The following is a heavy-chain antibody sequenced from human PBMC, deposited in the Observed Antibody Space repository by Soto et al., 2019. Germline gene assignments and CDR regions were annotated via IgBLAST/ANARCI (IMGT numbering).Heavy chain of an antibody. J-gene: IGHJ6*02. D-gene: IGHD2-15*01. Sequence: GESLKISCTASGFTFSSHWMDWVRQAPGKGPVWVSRINGNGISTNYAEFVQGRFTISRDNAKNTLYLQMNRLRVEDTGIYYCAGVVNVGYYYSAMDVWGQGTTVTVSS. V-gene: IGHV3-74*01. CDR3: AGVVNVGYYYSAMDV. CDR2: INGNGIST. CDR1: GFTFSSHW.